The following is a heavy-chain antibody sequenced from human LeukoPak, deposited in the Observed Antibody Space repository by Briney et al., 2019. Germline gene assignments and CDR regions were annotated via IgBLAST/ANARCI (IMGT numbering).Heavy chain of an antibody. CDR2: IYYSGST. CDR1: GGTISSYY. Sequence: PSETLSLTCTVSGGTISSYYWSWIRQPPGKGLEWIGHIYYSGSTNYNPSLKSRVTISVDTSKNQFSLKLSSVTAADTAVYYCASVKYYYDSSGYPGWFDPWGQGTLVTVSS. V-gene: IGHV4-59*01. J-gene: IGHJ5*02. D-gene: IGHD3-22*01. CDR3: ASVKYYYDSSGYPGWFDP.